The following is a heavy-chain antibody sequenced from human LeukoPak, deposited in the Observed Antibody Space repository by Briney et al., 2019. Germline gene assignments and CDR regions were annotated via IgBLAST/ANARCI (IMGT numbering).Heavy chain of an antibody. J-gene: IGHJ4*02. D-gene: IGHD6-13*01. V-gene: IGHV3-11*01. Sequence: GGSLRLSCAASGFTFSDYYMSWIRQAPGKGLEWVSYISSSGNIIYYADSVKGRFAISRDNAKNSLYLQMNSLRAEDTAIYYCARSIPYGTTWYGRSDYWGQGTLVTVSS. CDR1: GFTFSDYY. CDR3: ARSIPYGTTWYGRSDY. CDR2: ISSSGNII.